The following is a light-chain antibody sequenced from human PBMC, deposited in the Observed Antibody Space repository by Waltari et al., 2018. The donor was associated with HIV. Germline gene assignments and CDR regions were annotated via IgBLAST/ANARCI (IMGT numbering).Light chain of an antibody. J-gene: IGKJ2*01. CDR3: QQYDNRPYT. CDR2: DAS. V-gene: IGKV1-33*01. CDR1: QDISNY. Sequence: DIQMTQSPSSLSPSVGDRVTITCQASQDISNYLNWYQQKAGKAPKLLIYDASNLETGVPSRFSGSGSGTDFTFTISSLQPEDIATYYCQQYDNRPYTFGQGTKLEIK.